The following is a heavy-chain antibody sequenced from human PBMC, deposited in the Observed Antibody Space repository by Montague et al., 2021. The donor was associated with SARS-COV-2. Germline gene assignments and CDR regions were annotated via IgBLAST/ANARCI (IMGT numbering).Heavy chain of an antibody. Sequence: PALVKPTQTLTLTCTFSGFSLSTSGMCVNWIRQPPGKALEWLALIDWDDEKYYSTSLKTRLTISKDTSKDQVVLTMTNMDPVDTATYYCARGGNYYGSGRHAFDMWGQGTMVTVSS. CDR2: IDWDDEK. J-gene: IGHJ3*02. V-gene: IGHV2-70*01. D-gene: IGHD3-10*01. CDR1: GFSLSTSGMC. CDR3: ARGGNYYGSGRHAFDM.